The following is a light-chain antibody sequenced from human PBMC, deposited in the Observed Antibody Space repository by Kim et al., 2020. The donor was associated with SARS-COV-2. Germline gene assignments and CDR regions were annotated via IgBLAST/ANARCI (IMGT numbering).Light chain of an antibody. V-gene: IGKV1-12*01. CDR1: QDIGNW. J-gene: IGKJ2*01. Sequence: ASVGDRVTITCRASQDIGNWLVWYQQRPGKAPKLLIYGAFSLQSGVPSRFSGSGFGTVFTLTISGLQSEDFATYYCQQTDSFPYTFGQGTKLEI. CDR3: QQTDSFPYT. CDR2: GAF.